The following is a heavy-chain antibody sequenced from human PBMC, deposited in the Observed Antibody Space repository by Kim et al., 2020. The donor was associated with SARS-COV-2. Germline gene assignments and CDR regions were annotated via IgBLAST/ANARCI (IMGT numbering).Heavy chain of an antibody. CDR3: ARVGAAAGGYYYYGMDV. V-gene: IGHV4-4*02. CDR1: GGSISSSNW. CDR2: IYHSGST. Sequence: SETLSLTCAVSGGSISSSNWWSWVRQPPGKGLEWIGEIYHSGSTNYNPSLKSRVTISVDKSKNQFSLKLSSVTAADTAVYYCARVGAAAGGYYYYGMDVWGQGTTVTVSS. J-gene: IGHJ6*02. D-gene: IGHD6-13*01.